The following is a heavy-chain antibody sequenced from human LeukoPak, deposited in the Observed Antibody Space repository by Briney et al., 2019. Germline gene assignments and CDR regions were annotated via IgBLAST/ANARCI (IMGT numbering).Heavy chain of an antibody. CDR1: GGTFRSYT. J-gene: IGHJ5*02. D-gene: IGHD3-3*01. CDR3: ARTNYDFWSGYPVRGDP. CDR2: IIPILCIA. Sequence: SSVKVSRQASGGTFRSYTISWVRQAAAKEVAWMGRIIPILCIANYAQKCQGRVTITADKCTSKAYMELSSVRSEDTAVYYCARTNYDFWSGYPVRGDPWGERTLVTVSS. V-gene: IGHV1-69*02.